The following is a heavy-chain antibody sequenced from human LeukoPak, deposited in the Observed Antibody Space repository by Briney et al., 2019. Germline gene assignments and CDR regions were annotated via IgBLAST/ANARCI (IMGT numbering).Heavy chain of an antibody. V-gene: IGHV1-18*01. CDR3: ARVAVDTAMVTLFDD. Sequence: GASVKVSCKASGYTFTSYGISWVRQAPGQGLEWMGWISAYNGNTNYAQKLQGRVTMTTDTSTSTAYMELRSLRSDDTAVYYCARVAVDTAMVTLFDDWGQGTLVTVSS. D-gene: IGHD5-18*01. CDR1: GYTFTSYG. CDR2: ISAYNGNT. J-gene: IGHJ4*02.